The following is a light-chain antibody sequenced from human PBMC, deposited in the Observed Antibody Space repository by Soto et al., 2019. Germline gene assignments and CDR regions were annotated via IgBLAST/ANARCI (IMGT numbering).Light chain of an antibody. CDR1: QSVGSN. J-gene: IGKJ2*01. Sequence: EIVMTQSPATLSVSPGERATLSCWASQSVGSNLAWYQQKPGQAPRLLIFDASTRATGIPARFSGSGSGTEFTLTISSLQSEDFAAYYCQKYNTWPYTFGQGTKLEI. CDR3: QKYNTWPYT. CDR2: DAS. V-gene: IGKV3-15*01.